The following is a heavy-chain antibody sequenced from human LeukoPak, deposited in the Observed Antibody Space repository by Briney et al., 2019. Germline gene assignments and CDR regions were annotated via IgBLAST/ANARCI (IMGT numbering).Heavy chain of an antibody. J-gene: IGHJ4*02. Sequence: GGSLRLSCAASGFTFSDYYMSWIRQAPGKGLEWVSVIYSGGSTYYADSVKGRFTISRDNSKNTLNLQMNSLRAEDTAVYYCARGSADIAAAGDFDYWGQGTLVTVFS. CDR3: ARGSADIAAAGDFDY. V-gene: IGHV3-66*02. CDR2: IYSGGST. CDR1: GFTFSDYY. D-gene: IGHD6-13*01.